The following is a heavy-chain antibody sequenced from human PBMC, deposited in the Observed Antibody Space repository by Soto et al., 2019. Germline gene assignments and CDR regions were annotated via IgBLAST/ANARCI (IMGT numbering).Heavy chain of an antibody. D-gene: IGHD3-9*01. CDR3: ASGSSDYYDILTGRFDY. J-gene: IGHJ4*02. CDR1: GGSISSYY. CDR2: IYYSGST. Sequence: SETLSLTCTVSGGSISSYYWSWIRQPPGKGPEWIGYIYYSGSTNYNPSLKSRVTISVDTSKNQFSLKLSSVTAADTAVYYCASGSSDYYDILTGRFDYWGQGTLVTVSS. V-gene: IGHV4-59*08.